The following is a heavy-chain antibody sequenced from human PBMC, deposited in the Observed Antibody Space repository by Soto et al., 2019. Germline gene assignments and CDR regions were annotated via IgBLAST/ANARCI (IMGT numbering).Heavy chain of an antibody. CDR3: ARGPRVSSTGTGAH. CDR2: ISDDGSTA. CDR1: GFTFSTYW. V-gene: IGHV3-74*01. J-gene: IGHJ4*02. Sequence: GGSLRLSCAVSGFTFSTYWMHWVRQVPGKGLTWVSRISDDGSTATYADSVKGRFVISRDNAKNSLYLEMNTLRADDSGLYYCARGPRVSSTGTGAHWGRGTLVTVSS. D-gene: IGHD1-1*01.